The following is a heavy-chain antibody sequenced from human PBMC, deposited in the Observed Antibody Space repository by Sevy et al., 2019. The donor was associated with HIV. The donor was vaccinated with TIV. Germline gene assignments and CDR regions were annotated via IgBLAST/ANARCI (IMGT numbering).Heavy chain of an antibody. V-gene: IGHV3-23*01. CDR2: ISAGGTTT. Sequence: GGSLRLSCAASGFIFSNYPMSWVRHSPGKGLEWVSDISAGGTTTYYADSVEGRFTISRDNSKNTVSLQMNSLGAEDTAIYYCAKRYCSTITCYDDDFWNPYYFYGLYVWGQGLSVTVSS. D-gene: IGHD2-2*01. CDR3: AKRYCSTITCYDDDFWNPYYFYGLYV. CDR1: GFIFSNYP. J-gene: IGHJ6*02.